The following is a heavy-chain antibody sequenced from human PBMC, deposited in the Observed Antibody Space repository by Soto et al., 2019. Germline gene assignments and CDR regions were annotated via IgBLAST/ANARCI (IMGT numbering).Heavy chain of an antibody. J-gene: IGHJ4*02. Sequence: QVQLQESGPGLVKPSETLSLTCTVSGGSISSYYWSWIRQPPGKGQEWIGYIYYSGSTNYNPSLKSRVTISVDTSKNQFSLKLSSVTAADTAVYYCARHYDILTGYYIPYYFDYWGQGTLVTVSS. D-gene: IGHD3-9*01. CDR2: IYYSGST. CDR1: GGSISSYY. CDR3: ARHYDILTGYYIPYYFDY. V-gene: IGHV4-59*08.